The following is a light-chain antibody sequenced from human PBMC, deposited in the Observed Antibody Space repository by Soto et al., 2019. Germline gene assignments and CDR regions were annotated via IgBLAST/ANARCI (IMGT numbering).Light chain of an antibody. Sequence: EIVLTQSPGTLSLSPGERATLSCRASQSVSNNYLAWYQQKPGQAPRLLIYGASTRAPGISARFSGSGSGTEFTLTISSLPSEDFAIYYCQQYNNWSWTFGQGTKVDIK. CDR3: QQYNNWSWT. CDR1: QSVSNN. V-gene: IGKV3-15*01. J-gene: IGKJ1*01. CDR2: GAS.